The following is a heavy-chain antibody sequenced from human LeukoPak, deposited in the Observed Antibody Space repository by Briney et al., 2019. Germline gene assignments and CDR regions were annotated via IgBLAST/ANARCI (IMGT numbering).Heavy chain of an antibody. CDR3: ARRSFEYSSSLSWFDP. D-gene: IGHD6-6*01. Sequence: GESLGISFKGSGYSFTSYWIGWGRQMPGKGREWMGIIYPGDSDTRYSPSFQGQVTISADKSISTAYLQWSSLKASDTAMYYCARRSFEYSSSLSWFDPWGQGTLVTVSS. V-gene: IGHV5-51*01. CDR2: IYPGDSDT. CDR1: GYSFTSYW. J-gene: IGHJ5*02.